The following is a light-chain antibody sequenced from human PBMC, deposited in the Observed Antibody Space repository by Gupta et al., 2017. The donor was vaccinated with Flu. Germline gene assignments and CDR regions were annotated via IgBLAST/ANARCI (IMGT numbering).Light chain of an antibody. CDR3: CSYAGSYTWV. J-gene: IGLJ3*02. V-gene: IGLV2-11*01. Sequence: QSALTQPRSVSGSPGQSVTISCTGTSSDVGVYNYVSWYQQHPGKAPKLMIYDVSKRPSEVPDRFSGSKSGNTASLTISRLQAEDEADYYCCSYAGSYTWVFGGGTKLTVL. CDR1: SSDVGVYNY. CDR2: DVS.